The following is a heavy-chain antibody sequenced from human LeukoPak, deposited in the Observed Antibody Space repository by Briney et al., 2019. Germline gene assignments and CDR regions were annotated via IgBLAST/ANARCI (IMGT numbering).Heavy chain of an antibody. V-gene: IGHV1-18*04. CDR1: GYTFTSYG. CDR2: IRAYNGNT. D-gene: IGHD3-9*01. J-gene: IGHJ3*02. CDR3: ARGVYYDILTGYYDGVDAFDI. Sequence: GASVKVSCTASGYTFTSYGISWVRQAPGHGIEWMGWIRAYNGNTNYAQKLQGRVTMTTDTSTSTAYMELRSLRSDDTAVYYCARGVYYDILTGYYDGVDAFDIWGQGTMVTVSS.